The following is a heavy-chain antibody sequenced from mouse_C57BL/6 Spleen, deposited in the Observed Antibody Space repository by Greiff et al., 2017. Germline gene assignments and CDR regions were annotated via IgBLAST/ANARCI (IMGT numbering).Heavy chain of an antibody. V-gene: IGHV5-16*01. CDR3: ARGGYYSNYEADAMDY. Sequence: VQLKESEGGLVQPGSSMKLSCTASGFTFSDYYMAWVRQVPEKGLEWVANINYDGSSTYYLDSLKSRFIISRDNAKNILYLQMSSLKSEDTATYYCARGGYYSNYEADAMDYWGQGTSVTGSS. D-gene: IGHD2-5*01. CDR2: INYDGSST. J-gene: IGHJ4*01. CDR1: GFTFSDYY.